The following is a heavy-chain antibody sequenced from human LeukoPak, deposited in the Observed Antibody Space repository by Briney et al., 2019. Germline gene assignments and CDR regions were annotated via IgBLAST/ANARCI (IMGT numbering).Heavy chain of an antibody. J-gene: IGHJ5*02. CDR2: INPNSGGT. CDR1: GYTFTGYY. CDR3: ARGRITMVRGAIQGWFDP. D-gene: IGHD3-10*01. V-gene: IGHV1-2*02. Sequence: ASVKVSCKASGYTFTGYYMHWVRRAPGQGLEWMGWINPNSGGTNYAQKFQGRVTMTRDTSISTAYMELSRLRSDDTAVYYCARGRITMVRGAIQGWFDPWGQGTLVTVSS.